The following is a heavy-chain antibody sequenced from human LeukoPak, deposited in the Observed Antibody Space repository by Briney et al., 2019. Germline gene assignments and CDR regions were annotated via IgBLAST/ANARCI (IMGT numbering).Heavy chain of an antibody. D-gene: IGHD1-26*01. Sequence: ASVKVSFKASGYTFTSYYMHWVRQAPGQGLEWMGIINPSGGSTSYAQKFQGRVTMTRDTSTSTVYMELSSLRYEDTAVYYCARDSGGSYYDYYYGMDVWGQGTTVTVSS. CDR2: INPSGGST. V-gene: IGHV1-46*01. CDR3: ARDSGGSYYDYYYGMDV. J-gene: IGHJ6*02. CDR1: GYTFTSYY.